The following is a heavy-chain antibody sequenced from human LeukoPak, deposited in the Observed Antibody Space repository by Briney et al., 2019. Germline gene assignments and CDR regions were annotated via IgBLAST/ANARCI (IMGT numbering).Heavy chain of an antibody. J-gene: IGHJ5*02. D-gene: IGHD3-3*01. CDR3: ARQLYDFWSGYHFRFDP. CDR2: IYHSGST. CDR1: GGSISSGGYS. V-gene: IGHV4-30-2*01. Sequence: SETLSLTCAVSGGSISSGGYSWSWIRQPPGKGLEWIGYIYHSGSTYYNPSLKSRVTISVDRSKNQFSLKPSSVTAADTAVYYCARQLYDFWSGYHFRFDPWGQGTLVTVSS.